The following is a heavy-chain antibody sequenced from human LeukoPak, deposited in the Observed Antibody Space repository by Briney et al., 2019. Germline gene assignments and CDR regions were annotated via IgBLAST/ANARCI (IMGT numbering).Heavy chain of an antibody. CDR1: GFTFTSPA. V-gene: IGHV1-58*02. Sequence: ASVKVSCKASGFTFTSPAMQWVRQARGQRLEWIGWIVVGSGNTNYAQKFQERVTITRDMSTSTAYMELSSLRSEDTAVYYCAASPGDGYFDYWGQGTLVTVSS. CDR2: IVVGSGNT. D-gene: IGHD3-16*01. J-gene: IGHJ4*02. CDR3: AASPGDGYFDY.